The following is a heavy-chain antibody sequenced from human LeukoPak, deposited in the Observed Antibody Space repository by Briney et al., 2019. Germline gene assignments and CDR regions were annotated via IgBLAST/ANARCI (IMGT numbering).Heavy chain of an antibody. D-gene: IGHD3-9*01. Sequence: ASVNVSCKASGGTFSSYAISWVRQAPGQGLEWMGGIIPIFGTANYAQKFQGRVTITADESTSTAYMGLSSLRSEDTAVYYCARGGDGDILTGLVFDYWGQGTLVTVSS. CDR2: IIPIFGTA. CDR3: ARGGDGDILTGLVFDY. CDR1: GGTFSSYA. J-gene: IGHJ4*02. V-gene: IGHV1-69*13.